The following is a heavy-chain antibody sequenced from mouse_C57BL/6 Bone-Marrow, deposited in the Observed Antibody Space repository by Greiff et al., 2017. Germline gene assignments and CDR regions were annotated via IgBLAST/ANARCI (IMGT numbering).Heavy chain of an antibody. CDR3: AADGYRYYFDY. CDR2: IHPSDSDT. D-gene: IGHD2-3*01. Sequence: QVQLQQPGAELVKPGASVKVSCKASGYNFTSYWMHWVKQRPGQGLEWIGRIHPSDSDTNYNQKFKGKATLTVDKSSSTAYMHLSSLTSEDSAVYYCAADGYRYYFDYWGQGTTLTVSS. CDR1: GYNFTSYW. J-gene: IGHJ2*01. V-gene: IGHV1-74*01.